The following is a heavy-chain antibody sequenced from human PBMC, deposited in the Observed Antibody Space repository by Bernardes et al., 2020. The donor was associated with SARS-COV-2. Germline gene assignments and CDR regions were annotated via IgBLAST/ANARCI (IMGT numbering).Heavy chain of an antibody. Sequence: ASVKVSCMASGYTFTSYYINWVRQATGQGLEWMGWMNPNSGNTGYAQKFQGRVTMTRNTSISTAYMELSSLRSEDTAVYYCARFDRGTIFGVVDIDYWGQGTLVTVSS. CDR1: GYTFTSYY. J-gene: IGHJ4*02. CDR3: ARFDRGTIFGVVDIDY. D-gene: IGHD3-3*01. V-gene: IGHV1-8*01. CDR2: MNPNSGNT.